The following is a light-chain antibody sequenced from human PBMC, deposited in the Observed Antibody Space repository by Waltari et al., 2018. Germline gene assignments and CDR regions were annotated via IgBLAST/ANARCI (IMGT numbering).Light chain of an antibody. CDR3: SSYSTNSAHV. V-gene: IGLV2-14*03. CDR1: SSDIGGYNY. CDR2: DVS. Sequence: QSALTQPASASGSPGQSITISCTGTSSDIGGYNYLSWYQQHPGKAPKLLIYDVSKRPSGVSNRFSGSKSGNTASLRISGLQADDEAEYYCSSYSTNSAHVFGTGTKVTFL. J-gene: IGLJ1*01.